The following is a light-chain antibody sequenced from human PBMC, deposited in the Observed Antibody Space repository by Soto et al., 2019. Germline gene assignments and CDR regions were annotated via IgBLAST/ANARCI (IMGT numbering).Light chain of an antibody. V-gene: IGKV1-5*01. J-gene: IGKJ5*01. CDR1: QSLNNG. CDR2: DAS. CDR3: QQYHGSSIT. Sequence: DIQMTQSPFTLSASVGDRVTIPCRASQSLNNGLAWYQQKPGKAPNLLIYDASTLERGVPSRFSGTGSGTEFTLTISSLQPDDFATYYCQQYHGSSITFGQGTRLEI.